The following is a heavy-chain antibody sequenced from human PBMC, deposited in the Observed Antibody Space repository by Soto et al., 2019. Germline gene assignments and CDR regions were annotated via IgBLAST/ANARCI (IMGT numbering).Heavy chain of an antibody. D-gene: IGHD6-13*01. V-gene: IGHV1-69*01. CDR2: IIPIFGTA. J-gene: IGHJ5*02. Sequence: QMQLVQSGAEVKKPGSSVKVSCKASGGTFSSYAISWVRQAPGQGLEWMGGIIPIFGTANYAQKFQGRVTITADESTSIAYKELSSLRSEDTAVYYCAREPGIAAAGIMKGGMNWFDPCGQGTLVTVSS. CDR1: GGTFSSYA. CDR3: AREPGIAAAGIMKGGMNWFDP.